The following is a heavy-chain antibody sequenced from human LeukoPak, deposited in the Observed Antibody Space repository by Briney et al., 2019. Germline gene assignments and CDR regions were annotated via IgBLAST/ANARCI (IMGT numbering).Heavy chain of an antibody. CDR3: ARAPDFDY. V-gene: IGHV3-30*19. Sequence: PGGSLRLSCAASGFRFNTYGMHWVRQASGKGLEWVAFISTDGTIKNYADSVKGRFTISRDNSKDTLSLEMNSLRDEDTAVYYCARAPDFDYWGQGTLVTVSS. CDR2: ISTDGTIK. J-gene: IGHJ4*02. CDR1: GFRFNTYG.